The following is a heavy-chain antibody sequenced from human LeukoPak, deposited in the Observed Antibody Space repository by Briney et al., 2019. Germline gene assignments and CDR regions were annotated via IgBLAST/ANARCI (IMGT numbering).Heavy chain of an antibody. V-gene: IGHV4-39*01. CDR1: GGSISSSSYY. Sequence: SETLSLTCTVSGGSISSSSYYWGWIRQPPGKGLEWIGNIYYSGSTYYNPSLKSGVTISVDTSKNQFSLKLSSVTATDTAVYYCARTLGIVAALDYYYMDVWGKGTTVTVSS. CDR2: IYYSGST. J-gene: IGHJ6*03. D-gene: IGHD5-12*01. CDR3: ARTLGIVAALDYYYMDV.